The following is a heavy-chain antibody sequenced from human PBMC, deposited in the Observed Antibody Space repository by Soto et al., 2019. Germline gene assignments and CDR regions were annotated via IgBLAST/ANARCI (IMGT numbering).Heavy chain of an antibody. CDR2: INWDGRIA. J-gene: IGHJ4*01. CDR3: AKDEGAAVESPGD. CDR1: GFIFDGFT. Sequence: GGSLRLSCAASGFIFDGFTMHWVRLVPGKGLQWVSYINWDGRIAMYADSVKGRFTISRDNTNNHLYLQMNSLRSDDTALYYCAKDEGAAVESPGDWGHGTLVTVSS. V-gene: IGHV3-43*01. D-gene: IGHD6-13*01.